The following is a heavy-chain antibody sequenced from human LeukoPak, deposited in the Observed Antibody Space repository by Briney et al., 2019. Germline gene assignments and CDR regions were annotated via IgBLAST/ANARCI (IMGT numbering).Heavy chain of an antibody. CDR3: ARGATISETGYFDF. J-gene: IGHJ4*03. V-gene: IGHV4-34*01. CDR1: GGSFSRYY. Sequence: KTSETLSLTCAVYGGSFSRYYWSWIRQSPGKGLEWIAEIDHCGDTNYNPSVKSRVTISVDTSKNQFSLKVRSLSAADTAVYYCARGATISETGYFDFWGQGTLVTVSS. CDR2: IDHCGDT. D-gene: IGHD5-24*01.